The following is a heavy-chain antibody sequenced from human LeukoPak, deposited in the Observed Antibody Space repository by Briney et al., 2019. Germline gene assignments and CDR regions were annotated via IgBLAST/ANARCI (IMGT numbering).Heavy chain of an antibody. V-gene: IGHV3-48*01. Sequence: GGSLRLSCEASGFTLSSYSMNWVRQAPGKGLEWVALSSTTTSTLYYADSVKGRFTISRDNAKNSLYLQMISLRGEDTAVYYCARQIIHRGSDYWGQGALVTVSS. CDR3: ARQIIHRGSDY. CDR1: GFTLSSYS. CDR2: SSTTTSTL. J-gene: IGHJ4*02. D-gene: IGHD3-10*01.